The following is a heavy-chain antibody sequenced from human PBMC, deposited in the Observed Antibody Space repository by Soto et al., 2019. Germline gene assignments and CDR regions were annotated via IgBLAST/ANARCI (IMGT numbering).Heavy chain of an antibody. CDR2: INPINGTA. CDR3: ARGGYSYGDPIDY. Sequence: GASVKVSCQASGYTFTTYSMHWVRQAPGQGLEWMGGINPINGTANYAQKFQGRVTITADESTSTAYMELSSLRSEDTAVYYCARGGYSYGDPIDYWGQGTLVTVSS. V-gene: IGHV1-69*13. D-gene: IGHD5-18*01. CDR1: GYTFTTYS. J-gene: IGHJ4*02.